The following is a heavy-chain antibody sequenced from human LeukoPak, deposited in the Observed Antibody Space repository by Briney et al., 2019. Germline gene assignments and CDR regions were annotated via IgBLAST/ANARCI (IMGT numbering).Heavy chain of an antibody. Sequence: SGGSISNYYWSWVRQAPGKGLEWVSVIYSGGSTYYADSVKGRFTISRDNSKNTLYLQMNSLRAEDTAVYYCARDLSGRDFWSGYYPDAFDIWGQGTMVTVSS. CDR3: ARDLSGRDFWSGYYPDAFDI. CDR2: IYSGGST. V-gene: IGHV3-66*01. CDR1: GGSISNYY. D-gene: IGHD3-3*01. J-gene: IGHJ3*02.